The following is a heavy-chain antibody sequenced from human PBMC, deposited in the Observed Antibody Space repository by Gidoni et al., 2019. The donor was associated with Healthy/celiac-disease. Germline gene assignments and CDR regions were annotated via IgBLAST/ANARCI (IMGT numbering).Heavy chain of an antibody. D-gene: IGHD2-2*01. V-gene: IGHV3-48*04. CDR1: GFPFSSYS. CDR3: ARDFNAVVVVPAAMHGPYFDY. J-gene: IGHJ4*02. CDR2: ISSSSSTI. Sequence: EVQLVESGGGLVQPGGSLRLSCAASGFPFSSYSMNWVRQAPGKGLEWVSYISSSSSTIYYADSVKGRFTISRDNAKNSLYLQMNSLRAEDTAVYYCARDFNAVVVVPAAMHGPYFDYWGQGTLVTVSS.